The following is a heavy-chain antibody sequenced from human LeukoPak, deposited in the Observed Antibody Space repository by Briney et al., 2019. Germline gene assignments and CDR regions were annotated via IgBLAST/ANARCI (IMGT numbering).Heavy chain of an antibody. Sequence: GGTLRLSCAGSGFPFSSHGMNWVRQAPGKGLEWVSGISPSGGPTYYADSVRGRFSISRDDLKNTLYLQMENLRADDTAVYYCAKDGAWLRFDDWGQGILVTVSS. D-gene: IGHD3-22*01. CDR3: AKDGAWLRFDD. CDR2: ISPSGGPT. CDR1: GFPFSSHG. V-gene: IGHV3-23*01. J-gene: IGHJ4*02.